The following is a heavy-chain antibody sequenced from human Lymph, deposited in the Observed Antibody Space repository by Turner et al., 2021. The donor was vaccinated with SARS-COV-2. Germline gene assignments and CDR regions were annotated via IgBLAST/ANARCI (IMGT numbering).Heavy chain of an antibody. D-gene: IGHD6-19*01. CDR3: ARDSSSGWQFDY. J-gene: IGHJ4*02. CDR1: GYTFTGYY. V-gene: IGHV1-2*02. Sequence: QVQLVQSGAEVRNPGASVKVSCKASGYTFTGYYMHWVRQAPGQGLEWMGWINPNSGGTYYAQKFQGRVTMTRDTSISTAYMELSRLRSDDTAVYYCARDSSSGWQFDYWGQRTLVTVSS. CDR2: INPNSGGT.